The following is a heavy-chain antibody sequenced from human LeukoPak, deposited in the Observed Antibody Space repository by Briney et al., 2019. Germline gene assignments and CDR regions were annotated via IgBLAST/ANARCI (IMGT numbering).Heavy chain of an antibody. V-gene: IGHV3-15*01. D-gene: IGHD3-9*01. CDR3: TTDPVLRYFDAHTRRDY. CDR2: IKSKTDGGTT. J-gene: IGHJ4*02. CDR1: GFTFSNAW. Sequence: GGSLRLSCAASGFTFSNAWMSWVRQAPGKGLEWVGRIKSKTDGGTTDYAAPVKGRFTISRDDSKNTLYLQMNSLKTEDTAVYYCTTDPVLRYFDAHTRRDYWGQGTLVTVSS.